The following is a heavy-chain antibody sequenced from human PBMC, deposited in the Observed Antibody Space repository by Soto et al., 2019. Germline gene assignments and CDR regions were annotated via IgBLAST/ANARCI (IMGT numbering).Heavy chain of an antibody. Sequence: ASVKVSCKASGYTFTSYYMHWVRQAPGQGLEWMGIINPSGGSTSYAQKFQGRVTMTRDTSTSTVYMELSSLRSEDTAVYYCARDSGEYISSSGGSGQRTTPRYYFDYWGQGTLVTVSS. CDR3: ARDSGEYISSSGGSGQRTTPRYYFDY. D-gene: IGHD6-6*01. CDR2: INPSGGST. V-gene: IGHV1-46*01. CDR1: GYTFTSYY. J-gene: IGHJ4*02.